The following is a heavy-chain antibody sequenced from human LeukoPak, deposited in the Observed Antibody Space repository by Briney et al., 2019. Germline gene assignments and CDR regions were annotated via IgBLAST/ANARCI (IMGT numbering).Heavy chain of an antibody. CDR1: GFTFSSYW. V-gene: IGHV3-74*01. J-gene: IGHJ4*01. Sequence: GGSLRLSCAASGFTFSSYWMLWVRHSPGKGLVWASRINSDGSSTSYADSVKGRFTISRDNAKNTLYLQMNSLRAEDTAVYYCARDRLVAAAGTFDYWGQGTLVTVSS. CDR2: INSDGSST. D-gene: IGHD6-13*01. CDR3: ARDRLVAAAGTFDY.